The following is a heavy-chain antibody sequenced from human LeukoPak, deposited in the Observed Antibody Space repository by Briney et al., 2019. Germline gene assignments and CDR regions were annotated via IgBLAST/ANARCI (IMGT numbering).Heavy chain of an antibody. J-gene: IGHJ4*02. Sequence: SETLSLTCSVSDGSINGYYWNWIRQPPGGGLEWIGCIHPSGSAHYNPSLKNRVTISLDTSRNRFFLNINSVAAADTALYYCARGIDAYKVAYWGQGTLVTASS. V-gene: IGHV4-4*07. CDR2: IHPSGSA. CDR1: DGSINGYY. CDR3: ARGIDAYKVAY. D-gene: IGHD5-24*01.